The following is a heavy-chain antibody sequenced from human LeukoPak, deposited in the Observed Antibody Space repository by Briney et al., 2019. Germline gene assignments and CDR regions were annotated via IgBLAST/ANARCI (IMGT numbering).Heavy chain of an antibody. Sequence: PSETLALTCTVSDDSISNHYWSWMRQPAGKGLEGIWRLDPSGTNNYSPSLKSRVTMSADTSKNQCSLRFNSVTAPDTAVYYCARDWSPGSRCAGGFDPWGQGTLVTVSS. J-gene: IGHJ5*02. CDR2: LDPSGTN. CDR1: DDSISNHY. V-gene: IGHV4-4*07. D-gene: IGHD6-19*01. CDR3: ARDWSPGSRCAGGFDP.